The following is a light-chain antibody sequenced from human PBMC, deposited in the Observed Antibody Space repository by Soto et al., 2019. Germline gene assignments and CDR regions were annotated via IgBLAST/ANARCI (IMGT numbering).Light chain of an antibody. CDR2: AAS. Sequence: DVQMSQSPPSLSASVGDRVTITCRASQIISSHLNWYQQKPGKAPKVLIYAASSLYSGVPSRFSGSGFGTDFTLTISSLQPEDFATYYCQQSYSIPWTFGQGTKVEI. CDR3: QQSYSIPWT. CDR1: QIISSH. J-gene: IGKJ1*01. V-gene: IGKV1-39*01.